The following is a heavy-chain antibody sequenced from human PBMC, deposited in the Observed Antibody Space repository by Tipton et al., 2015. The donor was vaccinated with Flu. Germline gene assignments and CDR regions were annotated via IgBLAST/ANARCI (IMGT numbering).Heavy chain of an antibody. V-gene: IGHV4-61*02. CDR2: IYTSGNT. CDR3: ARHTGDSVRGVIDY. Sequence: TLSLTCTVSGGSISSHTFYWSWIRQPAGKGLEWIGRIYTSGNTNYNPSLKSRLTISVDTSKNQFSLRLSSVTAADTAVYYCARHTGDSVRGVIDYWGQGTLVTVSS. J-gene: IGHJ4*02. CDR1: GGSISSHTFY. D-gene: IGHD3-10*02.